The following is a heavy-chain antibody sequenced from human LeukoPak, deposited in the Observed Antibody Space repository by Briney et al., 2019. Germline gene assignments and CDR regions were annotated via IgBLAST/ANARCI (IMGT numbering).Heavy chain of an antibody. J-gene: IGHJ4*02. D-gene: IGHD6-19*01. CDR2: INNSGTN. CDR1: GGSFSGYY. V-gene: IGHV4-34*01. Sequence: SETLSLTCAVYGGSFSGYYWSWIRQPPGKGLEWIGEINNSGTNNYNPSLKSRVTISVDTSKNQFSLKLSPVTAADTAVYYCARQYSSGWQYYFDYWGQGTLVTVSS. CDR3: ARQYSSGWQYYFDY.